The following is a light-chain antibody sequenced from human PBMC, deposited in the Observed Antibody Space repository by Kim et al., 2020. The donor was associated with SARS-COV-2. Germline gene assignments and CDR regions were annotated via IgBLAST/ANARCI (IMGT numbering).Light chain of an antibody. CDR2: DNN. J-gene: IGLJ2*01. CDR1: SYNIGNNY. V-gene: IGLV1-51*01. Sequence: GQKVTISCSGSSYNIGNNYVSWYQQLPGTAPTLLIYDNNKRPSGIPDRFSGSKSGTSATLGITGLQTGDEADYYCGTWDSSLSAGVFGGGTQLTVL. CDR3: GTWDSSLSAGV.